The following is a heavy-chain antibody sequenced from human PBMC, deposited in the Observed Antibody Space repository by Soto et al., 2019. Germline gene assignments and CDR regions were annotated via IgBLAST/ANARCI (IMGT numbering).Heavy chain of an antibody. Sequence: EAQLVESGGGLVKPGGSLRLSCAASGFTFSSYSMNWVRQAPGKGLEWVSSISSSSSYIYYADSVKGRFTIPRDNATNSLFLQINSLRAEDTAVYYSARVSDLELSRSLTIFGVLPRADDAFDIWGQGTMVTVSS. D-gene: IGHD3-3*01. CDR1: GFTFSSYS. J-gene: IGHJ3*02. CDR2: ISSSSSYI. V-gene: IGHV3-21*01. CDR3: ARVSDLELSRSLTIFGVLPRADDAFDI.